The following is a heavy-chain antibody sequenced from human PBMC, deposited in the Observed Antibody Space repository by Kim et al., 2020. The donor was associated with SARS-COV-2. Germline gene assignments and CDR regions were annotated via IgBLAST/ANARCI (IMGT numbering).Heavy chain of an antibody. J-gene: IGHJ4*02. CDR3: ARDGYYDSSGYYIGY. Sequence: SVKGRSTISRDNAKSSLYLQMNSLRAEDTAVYYCARDGYYDSSGYYIGYWGQGTLVTVSS. D-gene: IGHD3-22*01. V-gene: IGHV3-11*06.